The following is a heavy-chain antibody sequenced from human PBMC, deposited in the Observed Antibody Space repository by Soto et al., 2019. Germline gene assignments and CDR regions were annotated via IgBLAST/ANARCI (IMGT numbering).Heavy chain of an antibody. V-gene: IGHV3-9*01. CDR1: GFTFDDYA. D-gene: IGHD3-9*01. Sequence: EVQLVESGGGLVQPGRSLRLSCAASGFTFDDYAMHWVRQAPGKGLEWVSGISWNSGSIGYADSVKGRFTISRDNAKNSLYLQMNSLRAEDTALYYCAKDGGYDILTGYSNDYYYYGMDVWGQGTTVTVSS. CDR3: AKDGGYDILTGYSNDYYYYGMDV. CDR2: ISWNSGSI. J-gene: IGHJ6*02.